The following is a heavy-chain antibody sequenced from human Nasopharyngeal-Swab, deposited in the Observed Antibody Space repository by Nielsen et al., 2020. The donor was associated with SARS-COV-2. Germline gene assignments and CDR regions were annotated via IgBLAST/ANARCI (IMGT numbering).Heavy chain of an antibody. V-gene: IGHV3-7*01. J-gene: IGHJ4*02. CDR3: ARENDYADEYYFDY. Sequence: GGSLRLSCAASGFTFSSYWMSWVRQAPGKGLEWVANIKQDGSNKYYADSVKGRFTISRDNSKNTLYLQMNSLRAEDTAVYYCARENDYADEYYFDYWGQGTLVTVSS. D-gene: IGHD4-17*01. CDR2: IKQDGSNK. CDR1: GFTFSSYW.